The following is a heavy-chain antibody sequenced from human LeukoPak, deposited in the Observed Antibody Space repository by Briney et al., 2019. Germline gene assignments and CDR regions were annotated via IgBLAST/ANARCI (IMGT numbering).Heavy chain of an antibody. Sequence: GGSLRLSCAASGFTFSRNGMHWVRQAPGKGLEWVAVISYDGSKKCYADSVKDRFTISRDNSKNTLYLQMSRLRAEDSAVYYCAKDRRSNWAFDSWGQGTLVTVSS. CDR3: AKDRRSNWAFDS. J-gene: IGHJ4*02. D-gene: IGHD3-16*01. CDR2: ISYDGSKK. V-gene: IGHV3-30*18. CDR1: GFTFSRNG.